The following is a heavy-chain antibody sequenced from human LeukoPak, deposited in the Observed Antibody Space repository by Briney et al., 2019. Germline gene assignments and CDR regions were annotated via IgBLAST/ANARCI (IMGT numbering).Heavy chain of an antibody. Sequence: SETLSLTCTVSGGSISSIGYYWGWIRQPPGKGLEWIGSIYYSGSTYYNPSLRSRVTISVDTSKNQFSLKLTSVTAADTAVHYCARRGDYWGQGTLVTVSS. V-gene: IGHV4-39*01. J-gene: IGHJ4*02. CDR3: ARRGDY. CDR2: IYYSGST. CDR1: GGSISSIGYY.